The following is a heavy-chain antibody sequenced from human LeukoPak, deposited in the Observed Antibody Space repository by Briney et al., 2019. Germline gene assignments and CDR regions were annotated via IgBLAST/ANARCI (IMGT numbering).Heavy chain of an antibody. V-gene: IGHV3-66*01. CDR2: IYSGGST. D-gene: IGHD5-24*01. Sequence: PGGSLRLSCAASGFTFSSYSMNWVRQAPGKGLEWVSVIYSGGSTYYADSVKGRFTISRDNSKNTLYLQMNSLRAEDTAVYYCARAGRDGYNLNFDYWGQGTLVTVSS. J-gene: IGHJ4*02. CDR3: ARAGRDGYNLNFDY. CDR1: GFTFSSYS.